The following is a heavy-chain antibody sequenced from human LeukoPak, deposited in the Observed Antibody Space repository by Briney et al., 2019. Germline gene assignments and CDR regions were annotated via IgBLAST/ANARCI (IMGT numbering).Heavy chain of an antibody. CDR3: ASEPPRYCSSTSCYTHYYYYMDV. CDR2: IYSTGST. J-gene: IGHJ6*03. Sequence: SETLSLTCTVSGGSISSYYWSWIRQPAGKGLEWIGRIYSTGSTNYNPSLKSRVTMSVDTSKNQFSLKLSSVTAADTAVYYCASEPPRYCSSTSCYTHYYYYMDVWGKGTTVTVSS. CDR1: GGSISSYY. V-gene: IGHV4-4*07. D-gene: IGHD2-2*02.